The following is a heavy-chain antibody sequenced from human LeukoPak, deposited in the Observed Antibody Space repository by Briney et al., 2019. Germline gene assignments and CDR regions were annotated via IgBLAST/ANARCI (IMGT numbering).Heavy chain of an antibody. V-gene: IGHV3-7*01. CDR3: ARDRRIMSSLYYYGMDV. Sequence: GGSLRLSCAASGFTFSSYWMSWVRQAPGKGLEWVANIKQDGSEKYYVDSVKGRFTISRDNAKNSLYLQMNSLRAEDTAVYYCARDRRIMSSLYYYGMDVWGKGTTVTVSS. J-gene: IGHJ6*04. CDR1: GFTFSSYW. CDR2: IKQDGSEK. D-gene: IGHD1-26*01.